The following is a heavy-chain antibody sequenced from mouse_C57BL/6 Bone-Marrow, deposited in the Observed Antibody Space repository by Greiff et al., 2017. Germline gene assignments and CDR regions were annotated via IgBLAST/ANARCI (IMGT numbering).Heavy chain of an antibody. CDR3: ARIHLIATVCYFDV. V-gene: IGHV1-26*01. CDR1: GYTFTDSY. D-gene: IGHD1-1*01. Sequence: VKMQQSGPELVKPGASVKISCKASGYTFTDSYMNWVHQSHGKSLEWIGDINTNNGGNSSNQKLKGKAPLTVDKSSSTAYMKLRSLTSEDSAVYYCARIHLIATVCYFDVWGKGTTVTVSS. J-gene: IGHJ2*01. CDR2: INTNNGGN.